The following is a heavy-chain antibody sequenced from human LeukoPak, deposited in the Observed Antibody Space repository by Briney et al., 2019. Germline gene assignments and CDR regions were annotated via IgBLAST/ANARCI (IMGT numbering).Heavy chain of an antibody. V-gene: IGHV3-7*01. J-gene: IGHJ4*02. CDR3: ARRGWFGELFPANY. D-gene: IGHD3-10*01. CDR1: GFTLSNFW. Sequence: PGGSLRLSCAASGFTLSNFWMSWVRQAPGKGLEWVANIKQDGSETYYVDSVKGRFTISRDNAKNSLYLQMNSLRVEDTAVYYCARRGWFGELFPANYWGQGTLVTVSS. CDR2: IKQDGSET.